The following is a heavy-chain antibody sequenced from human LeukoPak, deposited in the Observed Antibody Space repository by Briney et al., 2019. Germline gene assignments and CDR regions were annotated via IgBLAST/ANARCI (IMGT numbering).Heavy chain of an antibody. J-gene: IGHJ6*02. V-gene: IGHV1-8*02. CDR3: ARAVGSTYYHYAMDV. D-gene: IGHD2/OR15-2a*01. CDR2: MNTNSGDT. Sequence: ASVQVSSKASGVTLGSYAISWARQATGQGLEWIGWMNTNSGDTGYAQKCQGRVTMTRDTSISTAYMELSSLRSEDTAVYYCARAVGSTYYHYAMDVWGQGTTVTVSS. CDR1: GVTLGSYA.